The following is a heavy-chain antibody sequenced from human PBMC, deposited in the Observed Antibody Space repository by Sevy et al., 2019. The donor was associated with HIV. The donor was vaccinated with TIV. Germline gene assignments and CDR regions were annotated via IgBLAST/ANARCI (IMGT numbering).Heavy chain of an antibody. D-gene: IGHD3-22*01. J-gene: IGHJ4*02. CDR1: GFTFGDYA. CDR3: TRAVGAYYYDSSGYPY. Sequence: GGSQRLSCTASGFTFGDYAMSWFRQAPGKGLEWVGFIRSKSYGGTTEYAASVKGRFTISRDDSKSIAYLQMNSLKTEDTAVYYCTRAVGAYYYDSSGYPYWGQGTLVTVSS. V-gene: IGHV3-49*03. CDR2: IRSKSYGGTT.